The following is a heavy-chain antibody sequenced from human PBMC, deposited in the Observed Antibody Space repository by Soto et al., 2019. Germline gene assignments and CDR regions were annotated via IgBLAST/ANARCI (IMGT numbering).Heavy chain of an antibody. CDR3: ARVATGFGY. D-gene: IGHD5-12*01. CDR1: GFTFSSYA. V-gene: IGHV3-30-3*01. Sequence: QVQLVESGGGVVQPGRSLRLSCAASGFTFSSYAMHWVRQAPGKGLEWVAVISYDGSNKYYADSVKGRFTISRDNSKNTLYLQMNSLRAEDTAVYYCARVATGFGYWGQGTLVTVSS. J-gene: IGHJ4*02. CDR2: ISYDGSNK.